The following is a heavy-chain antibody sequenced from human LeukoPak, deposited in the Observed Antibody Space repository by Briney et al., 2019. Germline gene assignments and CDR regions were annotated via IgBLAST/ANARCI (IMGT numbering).Heavy chain of an antibody. CDR2: INSDGSST. CDR3: ATAPHNAFDI. Sequence: GGSLRLSCAASGFTFSSYWMHWVRQAPGKGQVWVSRINSDGSSTSYADSVKGRFTISRDSAKNTLYLQMNSLRAEDTAVYYCATAPHNAFDIWGQGTMVTVSS. CDR1: GFTFSSYW. J-gene: IGHJ3*02. V-gene: IGHV3-74*01.